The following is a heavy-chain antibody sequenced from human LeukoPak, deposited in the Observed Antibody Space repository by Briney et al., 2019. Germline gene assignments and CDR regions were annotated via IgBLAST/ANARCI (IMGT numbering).Heavy chain of an antibody. CDR2: INHSGST. CDR3: ARGRHYYDILTGTSRYNWFDP. J-gene: IGHJ5*02. V-gene: IGHV4-34*01. D-gene: IGHD3-9*01. CDR1: GGSFSGYY. Sequence: SETLSLTCAVYGGSFSGYYWSWIRQPPGKGLEWIGEINHSGSTNYNPSLKRRVTISVDTSKNQFSLKLRSVTAADTAVYYCARGRHYYDILTGTSRYNWFDPWGQGTLVTVSS.